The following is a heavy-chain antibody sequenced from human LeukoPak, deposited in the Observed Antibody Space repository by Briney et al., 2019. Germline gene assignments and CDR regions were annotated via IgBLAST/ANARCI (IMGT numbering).Heavy chain of an antibody. CDR3: ARRASYYDSSGYYGASYYFDY. V-gene: IGHV4-34*01. CDR2: INHSGST. J-gene: IGHJ4*02. D-gene: IGHD3-22*01. CDR1: GGSFSGYY. Sequence: SETLSLTCAVYGGSFSGYYWSWIRQPPGKGLEWIGEINHSGSTNYNPSLKSRVTISVDTSKNQFSLKLSPVTAADTAVYYCARRASYYDSSGYYGASYYFDYWGQGTLVTVSS.